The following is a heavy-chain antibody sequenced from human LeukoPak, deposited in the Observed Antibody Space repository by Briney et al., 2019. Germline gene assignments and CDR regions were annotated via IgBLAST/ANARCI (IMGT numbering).Heavy chain of an antibody. CDR1: GFTFSDYA. D-gene: IGHD5-12*01. CDR2: ISGSGGST. V-gene: IGHV3-23*01. Sequence: GGSLRLSCAASGFTFSDYAMTWVRQAPGKGLEWVSVISGSGGSTYFADSVKGRFTISRDNSKNTLYLQMNSLRAEDTAVYYCANSGYDLDYWGQGTLVTVSS. J-gene: IGHJ4*02. CDR3: ANSGYDLDY.